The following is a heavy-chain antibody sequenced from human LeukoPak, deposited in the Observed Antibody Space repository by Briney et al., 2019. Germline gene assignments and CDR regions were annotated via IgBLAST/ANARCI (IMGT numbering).Heavy chain of an antibody. CDR3: ARDALFGSGRTHLDF. D-gene: IGHD3-10*01. J-gene: IGHJ4*02. V-gene: IGHV3-7*04. CDR2: IKHDGGEA. Sequence: GGSLRLSCVASASEFTFNRYWMSWVRQAPGKGLQWVANIKHDGGEAFYVDSVKGRFTISRDNGRNLLSLQMNSLTIDDTGVYFCARDALFGSGRTHLDFWGQGTLVSVSP. CDR1: EFTFNRYW.